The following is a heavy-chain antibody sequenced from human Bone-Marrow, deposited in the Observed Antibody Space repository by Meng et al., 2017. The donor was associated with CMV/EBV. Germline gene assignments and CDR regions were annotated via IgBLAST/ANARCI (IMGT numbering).Heavy chain of an antibody. D-gene: IGHD2-2*01. Sequence: SETLSLTCTVSGGSISSSSYYWGWIRQPPGKGLEWIGSIYYSGSTYYNPSLKSRVTISVDTSKNQFSLKLSSVTAADMAVYYCARLSGEAAMPFDYWGQGTLVTVSS. V-gene: IGHV4-39*07. CDR3: ARLSGEAAMPFDY. J-gene: IGHJ4*02. CDR2: IYYSGST. CDR1: GGSISSSSYY.